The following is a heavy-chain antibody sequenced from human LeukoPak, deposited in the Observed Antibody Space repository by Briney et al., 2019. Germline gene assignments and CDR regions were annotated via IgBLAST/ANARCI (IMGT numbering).Heavy chain of an antibody. CDR3: ASSGLYPNINDY. V-gene: IGHV1-8*01. CDR2: MNPNSGNT. CDR1: GYTFTSYD. Sequence: ASVKVSCKASGYTFTSYDINWVRQATGQGLVCMGWMNPNSGNTGYAQKFQSRVTMTRNTSISTAYMELSSLRSEDTAVYYCASSGLYPNINDYWGQGTLVTVSS. D-gene: IGHD3-16*02. J-gene: IGHJ4*02.